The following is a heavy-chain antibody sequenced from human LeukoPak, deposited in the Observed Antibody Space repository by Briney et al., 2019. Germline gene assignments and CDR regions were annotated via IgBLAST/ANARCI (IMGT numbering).Heavy chain of an antibody. Sequence: SETLSLTCAVYGGSFSGYYWSWIRQPPGKGLEWIGEINHSGSTNYNPSLKSRVTISVDTSKNQFSLKLSSVTAADTAVYYCARMIRGYSYGWNYYYYYMDVWGKGTTVTVSS. CDR3: ARMIRGYSYGWNYYYYYMDV. CDR2: INHSGST. D-gene: IGHD5-18*01. J-gene: IGHJ6*03. CDR1: GGSFSGYY. V-gene: IGHV4-34*01.